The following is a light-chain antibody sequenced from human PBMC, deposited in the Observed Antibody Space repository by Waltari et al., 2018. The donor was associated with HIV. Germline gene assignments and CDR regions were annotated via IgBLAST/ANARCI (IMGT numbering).Light chain of an antibody. V-gene: IGLV3-27*01. CDR1: VLARKY. CDR2: KDN. CDR3: FSAAVSDEV. J-gene: IGLJ3*02. Sequence: SFELTQPSSVSVSPGQTARITCSGDVLARKYARWFQKKPGQAPLLLIYKDNERPSGIPGRFSGSSAWTTVTLTISGAQVEDEADYYCFSAAVSDEVFGGGTKLTVL.